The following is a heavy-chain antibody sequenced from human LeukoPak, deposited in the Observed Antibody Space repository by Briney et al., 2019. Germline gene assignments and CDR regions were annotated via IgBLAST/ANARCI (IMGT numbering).Heavy chain of an antibody. CDR2: ISYDGSNK. J-gene: IGHJ4*02. V-gene: IGHV3-30-3*01. CDR1: GFTFSSYA. D-gene: IGHD3-16*01. CDR3: AREAYDYVWGSYGFDY. Sequence: GGSLRLSCAASGFTFSSYAMHWVRQAPGKGLEWVAVISYDGSNKYYADSVKGRFTISRDNSKNTLYLQMNSLRAEVTAVYYCAREAYDYVWGSYGFDYWGQGTLVTVSS.